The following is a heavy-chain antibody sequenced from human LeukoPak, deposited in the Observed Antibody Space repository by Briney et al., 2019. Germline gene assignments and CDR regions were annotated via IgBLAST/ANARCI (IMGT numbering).Heavy chain of an antibody. CDR1: GFTFNSYA. CDR3: AKEGRGWYNFDY. Sequence: PGGSLRLSCASSGFTFNSYAMSGVRQAPGKGLEWVSAISGSGGSTYYADSVKGRFTISRDNSKNTLYLQMNSLRAEDTAVYYCAKEGRGWYNFDYWGQGTLVTVSS. J-gene: IGHJ4*02. V-gene: IGHV3-23*01. D-gene: IGHD6-19*01. CDR2: ISGSGGST.